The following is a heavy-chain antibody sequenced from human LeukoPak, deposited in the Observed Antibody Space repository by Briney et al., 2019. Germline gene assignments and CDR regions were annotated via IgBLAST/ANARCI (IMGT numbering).Heavy chain of an antibody. CDR3: ARARADDYGDYLAYYFDY. CDR2: INHSGST. V-gene: IGHV4-34*01. J-gene: IGHJ4*02. D-gene: IGHD4-17*01. Sequence: PSETLSLTCAVYGGSFSGYYWSWIRQPPGKGLEWIGEINHSGSTNYNPSLKSRVTISVDTSKNQFSLKLSSVTAADTAVYYCARARADDYGDYLAYYFDYWGQGTLATVSS. CDR1: GGSFSGYY.